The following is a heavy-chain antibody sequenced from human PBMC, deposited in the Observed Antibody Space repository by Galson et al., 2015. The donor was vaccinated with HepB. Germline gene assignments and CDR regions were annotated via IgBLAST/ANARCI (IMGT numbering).Heavy chain of an antibody. CDR1: GFIFRHRA. CDR2: INGRGSTR. J-gene: IGHJ5*02. CDR3: VKEGSWFGGDWFDP. V-gene: IGHV3-23*01. D-gene: IGHD3-16*01. Sequence: SLRLSCAGSGFIFRHRAMARIRQAPGKGLEWVSGINGRGSTRSYSDAVKGRFSISRDNSKDTVFLQMDNLRAEDTAVYYCVKEGSWFGGDWFDPWGQGALVTVS.